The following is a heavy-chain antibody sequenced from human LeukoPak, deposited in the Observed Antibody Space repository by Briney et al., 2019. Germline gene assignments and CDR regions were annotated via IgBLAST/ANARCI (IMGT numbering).Heavy chain of an antibody. CDR3: ARGYRTWDMTIFAY. V-gene: IGHV1-2*02. CDR1: GYSFSDHY. D-gene: IGHD3-3*01. Sequence: ASVKVSCTPSGYSFSDHYMQWVRQAPGQGLEWMGWIYPNNGGTGYAQNFQGRVTMTRDTSINTVYMELTRLRFDDTAVYYCARGYRTWDMTIFAYWGQGSLVTVSS. CDR2: IYPNNGGT. J-gene: IGHJ4*02.